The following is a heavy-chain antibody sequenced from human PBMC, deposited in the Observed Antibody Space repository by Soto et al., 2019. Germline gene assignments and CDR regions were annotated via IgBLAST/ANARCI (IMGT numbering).Heavy chain of an antibody. J-gene: IGHJ4*02. Sequence: EVQLMESGGGLVQPVRSLRLSCAASGFTFDNYAMHWVRQVPGKGLEWVSGISGNSGNIGYADSVKGRFTISRDNAQNSLYLQMNSLRSEDTAFYYCAKDHMAWAGLFDSWGQGTLVTVSS. CDR3: AKDHMAWAGLFDS. V-gene: IGHV3-9*01. CDR2: ISGNSGNI. CDR1: GFTFDNYA. D-gene: IGHD6-19*01.